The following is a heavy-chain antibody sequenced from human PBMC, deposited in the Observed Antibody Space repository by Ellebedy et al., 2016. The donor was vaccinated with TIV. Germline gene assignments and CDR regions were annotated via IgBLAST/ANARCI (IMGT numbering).Heavy chain of an antibody. CDR3: ARYSGYDYGNYFDY. D-gene: IGHD5-12*01. CDR1: GGSMRSYY. V-gene: IGHV4-4*07. J-gene: IGHJ4*02. CDR2: IYSTGSS. Sequence: MPSETLSLTCTVSGGSMRSYYWGWIRQPAGKGLEWIGRIYSTGSSNYNPSLESRVTMSVDASRNYFSLKLSSVSAADTAVYYCARYSGYDYGNYFDYWGQGAVVTVSS.